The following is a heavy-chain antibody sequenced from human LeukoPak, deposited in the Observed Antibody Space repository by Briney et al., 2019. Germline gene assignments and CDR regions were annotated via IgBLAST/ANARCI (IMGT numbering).Heavy chain of an antibody. Sequence: GGSLRLSCAASGSTFSGSAIHWVRQASGRGLEWVARIKTKAESYATAYVASVKGRFTIYRDDSKNTAYLQMDSLKTEDTAMYYCTRLSGGNSDSYYYGLDVWGQGTTVTVSS. CDR2: IKTKAESYAT. V-gene: IGHV3-73*01. D-gene: IGHD4-23*01. J-gene: IGHJ6*02. CDR1: GSTFSGSA. CDR3: TRLSGGNSDSYYYGLDV.